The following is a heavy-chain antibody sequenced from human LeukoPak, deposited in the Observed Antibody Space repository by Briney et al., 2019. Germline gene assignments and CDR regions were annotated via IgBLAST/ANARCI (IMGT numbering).Heavy chain of an antibody. Sequence: GGSLRLSCAAFGFTFSSYGMQWVGQTPGKGLEGVAFIRHDGSYQQYADSVKGRFTVSRDNSKDMVYLQMNSLRTEDTAVYYCAKNRDSSDYPRDFDFWGQGTLVTVSS. CDR2: IRHDGSYQ. D-gene: IGHD3-22*01. V-gene: IGHV3-30*02. J-gene: IGHJ4*02. CDR3: AKNRDSSDYPRDFDF. CDR1: GFTFSSYG.